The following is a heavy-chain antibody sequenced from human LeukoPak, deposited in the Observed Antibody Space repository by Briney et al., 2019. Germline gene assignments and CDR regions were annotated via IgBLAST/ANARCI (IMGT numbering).Heavy chain of an antibody. V-gene: IGHV4-34*01. CDR3: ARGPPYGSESYDY. J-gene: IGHJ4*02. D-gene: IGHD3-10*01. CDR1: GGSFSGYY. Sequence: SETLSLTCAGYGGSFSGYYWSWIRQPPGKGLEWIGEINHSGSTNYNPSLKSRVTISVDTSKNQFSLKLSSVTAADTAVYYCARGPPYGSESYDYWGQGTLVTVSS. CDR2: INHSGST.